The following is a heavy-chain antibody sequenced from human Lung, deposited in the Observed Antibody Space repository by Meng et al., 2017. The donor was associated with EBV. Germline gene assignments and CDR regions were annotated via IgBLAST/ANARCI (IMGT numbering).Heavy chain of an antibody. CDR1: GGSISSDNW. CDR2: IYHLGDT. CDR3: ARKDGSGMWYFDY. J-gene: IGHJ4*02. Sequence: QVQLQESGPGLVKPSGTLSLTCAVSGGSISSDNWWSWVRQPPGQGLEWIGEIYHLGDTNYNPSLKSRVTISVDNSKNQFSLMLTSVTAADTAVYYCARKDGSGMWYFDYWGQGTLVTVSS. D-gene: IGHD3-10*01. V-gene: IGHV4-4*02.